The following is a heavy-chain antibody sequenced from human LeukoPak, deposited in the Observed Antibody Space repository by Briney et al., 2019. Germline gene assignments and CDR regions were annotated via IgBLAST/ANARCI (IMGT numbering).Heavy chain of an antibody. Sequence: GESLRISCKGSAYSFTSYWISWVRQMPGKGLEWMGRIDPSDSYTNYSPSFQGHVTISADKSISTAYLQWSSLKASDTAMYYCARPVSQGYCSSTSCYPGTWFDPWGQGTLVTVSS. D-gene: IGHD2-2*01. CDR1: AYSFTSYW. V-gene: IGHV5-10-1*01. CDR2: IDPSDSYT. J-gene: IGHJ5*02. CDR3: ARPVSQGYCSSTSCYPGTWFDP.